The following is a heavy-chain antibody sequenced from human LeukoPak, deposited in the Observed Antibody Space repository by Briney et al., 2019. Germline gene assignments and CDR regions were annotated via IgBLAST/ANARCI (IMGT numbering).Heavy chain of an antibody. CDR1: GFTFSSYS. J-gene: IGHJ6*03. CDR2: ISSSSSTI. CDR3: ARLVPPGYYYYYMDV. Sequence: GGSLRLSCAASGFTFSSYSMNWVRQAPGKGLEWVSYISSSSSTIYYADSVKGRFTISRDNAKNSLYLQMNSLRAEDTAVYYCARLVPPGYYYYYMDVWGKGTTVTVSS. V-gene: IGHV3-48*01.